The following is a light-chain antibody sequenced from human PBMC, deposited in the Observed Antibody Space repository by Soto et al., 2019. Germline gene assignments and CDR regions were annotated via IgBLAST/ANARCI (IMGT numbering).Light chain of an antibody. Sequence: QSALTQPASISGSPGQSITISCTGTSSDVVGYNYVSWYQQYPGKAPKLMIYDVDNRPSGVSNRFSGSKSGKTASLTISGLQAEDEADYYCSSYTSSSTVIFGGGTKLTVL. CDR2: DVD. CDR1: SSDVVGYNY. J-gene: IGLJ2*01. CDR3: SSYTSSSTVI. V-gene: IGLV2-14*03.